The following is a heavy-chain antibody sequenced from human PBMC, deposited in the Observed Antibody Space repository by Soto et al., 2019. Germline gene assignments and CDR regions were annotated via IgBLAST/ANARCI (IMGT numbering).Heavy chain of an antibody. V-gene: IGHV1-18*01. J-gene: IGHJ6*02. Sequence: ASVKVSCKASGYTFTSYGISWVRQAPGQGLEWMGWISAYNGNTNYAQKLQGRVTMTRDTSTSTVYMELSSLRSEDTAVYYCARDWEYSYGNYYGMDVWGQGTTVTVSS. D-gene: IGHD5-18*01. CDR3: ARDWEYSYGNYYGMDV. CDR1: GYTFTSYG. CDR2: ISAYNGNT.